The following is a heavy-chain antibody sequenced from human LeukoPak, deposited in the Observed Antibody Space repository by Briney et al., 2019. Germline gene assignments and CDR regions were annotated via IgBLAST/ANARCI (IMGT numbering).Heavy chain of an antibody. V-gene: IGHV4-59*01. CDR3: AREGTSGTHLNWFDP. CDR2: IYGSGST. D-gene: IGHD1-1*01. CDR1: GGSISSYY. Sequence: PSETLSLTCTVSGGSISSYYWSWIRQPPGKGLEWIGHIYGSGSTNYSPSLKSRVTLSVDTSKNQFSLKLSSVTAADTAVYYCAREGTSGTHLNWFDPWGQETLVTVSS. J-gene: IGHJ5*02.